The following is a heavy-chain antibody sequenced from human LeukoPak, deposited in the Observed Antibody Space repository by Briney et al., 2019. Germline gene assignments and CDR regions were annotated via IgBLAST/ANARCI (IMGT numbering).Heavy chain of an antibody. Sequence: ASVKVSCKASGYTFTGYYMHWVRQAPGQGLEWMGWINPNSGATNYAQKFQGRVTMTRDTSISTAYMELSRLRSDDAAMYYCARYTAMFRGFDFWGQGTLVTVSS. V-gene: IGHV1-2*02. CDR3: ARYTAMFRGFDF. J-gene: IGHJ4*02. CDR1: GYTFTGYY. D-gene: IGHD5-18*01. CDR2: INPNSGAT.